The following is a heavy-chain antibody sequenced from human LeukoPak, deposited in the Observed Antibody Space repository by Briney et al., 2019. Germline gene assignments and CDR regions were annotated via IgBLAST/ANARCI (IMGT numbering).Heavy chain of an antibody. CDR3: ARRGASSSEEY. D-gene: IGHD6-6*01. CDR2: IYYSGST. V-gene: IGHV4-39*01. Sequence: PSETLSLTCTVSGGSISSHYWGWIRQPPGKGLEWIGSIYYSGSTYYNPSLESRVTISVDTSKNQFSLKVSSVTAADTAVYYCARRGASSSEEYWGQGTLVIVSS. CDR1: GGSISSHY. J-gene: IGHJ4*02.